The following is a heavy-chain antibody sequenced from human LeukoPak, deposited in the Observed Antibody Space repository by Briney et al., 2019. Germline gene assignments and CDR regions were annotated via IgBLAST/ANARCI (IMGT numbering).Heavy chain of an antibody. Sequence: ASVKVSCKASGYTFTSYGISWVRQAPGQGLEWMGWISAHNGNTNYEEKVQGRVTMTTDRSTSTAYMELRSLRSDDTAVYYCARDKGTVATYYYYYMDVWGKGTTVTVSS. J-gene: IGHJ6*03. CDR1: GYTFTSYG. V-gene: IGHV1-18*01. CDR2: ISAHNGNT. CDR3: ARDKGTVATYYYYYMDV. D-gene: IGHD6-19*01.